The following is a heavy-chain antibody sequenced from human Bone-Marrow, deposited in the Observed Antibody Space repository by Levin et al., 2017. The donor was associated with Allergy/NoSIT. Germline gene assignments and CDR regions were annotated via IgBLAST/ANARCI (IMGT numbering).Heavy chain of an antibody. V-gene: IGHV1-69*13. J-gene: IGHJ4*01. CDR2: IDPIFGTP. Sequence: VASVKVSCKASGGTFRKDMMNWLRQAPGQGLEWMGGIDPIFGTPKYAQRFQGRVTITADESTSTTYMELSSLRSDDTALYYCARRVMATVEYYFDSWGRGSLVTVSS. CDR3: ARRVMATVEYYFDS. CDR1: GGTFRKDM. D-gene: IGHD5-24*01.